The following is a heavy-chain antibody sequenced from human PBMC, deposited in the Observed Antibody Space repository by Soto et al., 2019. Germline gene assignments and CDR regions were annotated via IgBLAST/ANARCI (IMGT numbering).Heavy chain of an antibody. J-gene: IGHJ5*02. Sequence: EMQLVESGGGLVPPGRSLRLSCAGFGFKFEDYAMHWVRQVPGKGLEWVSYINWNSGKVKYADSVKGRFTISRDNAKKSLYLYINSPKNWDNAFYYFSKAGCRDSHCQFLGLGSWGQGTLVSGSS. V-gene: IGHV3-9*01. CDR2: INWNSGKV. D-gene: IGHD3-3*01. CDR1: GFKFEDYA. CDR3: SKAGCRDSHCQFLGLGS.